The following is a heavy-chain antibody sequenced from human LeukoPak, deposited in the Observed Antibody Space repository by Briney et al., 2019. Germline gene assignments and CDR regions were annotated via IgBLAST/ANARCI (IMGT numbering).Heavy chain of an antibody. V-gene: IGHV3-23*01. J-gene: IGHJ5*02. CDR1: GFTFSSYA. CDR2: ISGSGGST. Sequence: PGGSLRLSCAASGFTFSSYAMSWVRQAPGKGLEWVSAISGSGGSTYYADSVKGRFTISRDNSKNTLYLQMNRLRAEDTAVYYCAKVPGRYFDWLSGNWFDPWGQGTLVTVSS. D-gene: IGHD3-9*01. CDR3: AKVPGRYFDWLSGNWFDP.